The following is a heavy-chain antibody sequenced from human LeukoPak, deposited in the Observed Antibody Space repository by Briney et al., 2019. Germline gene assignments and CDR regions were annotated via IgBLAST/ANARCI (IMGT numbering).Heavy chain of an antibody. CDR1: GGTFSSYA. CDR3: ARGRRYYGSGSRPGYFDY. D-gene: IGHD3-10*01. J-gene: IGHJ4*02. Sequence: RASVKVSCKASGGTFSSYAISWVRQAPGQGLEWMGGIIPIFGTANYAQKFQGRVTITADESTSTAYMELSSLRSEDTAVYYCARGRRYYGSGSRPGYFDYWGQGTLVTVSS. V-gene: IGHV1-69*13. CDR2: IIPIFGTA.